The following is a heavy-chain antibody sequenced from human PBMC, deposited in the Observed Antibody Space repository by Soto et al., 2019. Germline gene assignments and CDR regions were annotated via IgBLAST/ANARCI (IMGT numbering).Heavy chain of an antibody. Sequence: PGGSLRLSCAASGFTFSNYGMHWVRQAPGKGLDWVAVISYDGSNKYYADSVKGRFTISRDNSKNTLYLQMKTLRAEDTALYYCAKRPCSGTTCQDNFDHWGQGT. V-gene: IGHV3-30*18. CDR3: AKRPCSGTTCQDNFDH. J-gene: IGHJ4*02. D-gene: IGHD2-2*01. CDR1: GFTFSNYG. CDR2: ISYDGSNK.